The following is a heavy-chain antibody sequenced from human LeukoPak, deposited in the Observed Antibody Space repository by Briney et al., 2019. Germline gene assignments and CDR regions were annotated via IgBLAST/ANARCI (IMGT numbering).Heavy chain of an antibody. J-gene: IGHJ3*02. V-gene: IGHV3-21*01. CDR2: ISSSSSYI. D-gene: IGHD6-13*01. Sequence: GGSLRLSCAASGFTFSSYSMNWVRQAPGKGLEWVSSISSSSSYIYYADSVKGRFTISRDNAKNSLYLQMNSLRAEDTAVYYCARDHTPGIAAADTRLGAFDIWGQGTMVTVSS. CDR1: GFTFSSYS. CDR3: ARDHTPGIAAADTRLGAFDI.